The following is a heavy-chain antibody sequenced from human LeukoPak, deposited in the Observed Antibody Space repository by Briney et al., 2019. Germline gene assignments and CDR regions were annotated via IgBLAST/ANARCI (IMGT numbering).Heavy chain of an antibody. D-gene: IGHD5-12*01. CDR1: GFTFSSYA. CDR3: ARDRGYQMVDP. J-gene: IGHJ5*02. V-gene: IGHV3-30-3*01. Sequence: GGSLRLSCAASGFTFSSYAMHWVRQAPGKGLEWVAVISYDGSNKYYADSVKGRFTISRDNAKNTLYLQMNSLTAEDTAVYYCARDRGYQMVDPWGQGTLVTVSS. CDR2: ISYDGSNK.